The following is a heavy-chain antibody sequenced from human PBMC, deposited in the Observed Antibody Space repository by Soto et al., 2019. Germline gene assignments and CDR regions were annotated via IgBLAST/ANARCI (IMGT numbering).Heavy chain of an antibody. V-gene: IGHV3-23*01. CDR1: VFTFVSYS. CDR2: ISGSGGST. CDR3: AKDPGIADAVKWLDH. Sequence: GVSLILACSSSVFTFVSYSISWVRQAPVNGLEWVSSISGSGGSTYYADSVKGRFTISRDNSKNTLYLQMNSLRAEDKAVYYCAKDPGIADAVKWLDHWCQGTLVTVSS. D-gene: IGHD6-13*01. J-gene: IGHJ5*02.